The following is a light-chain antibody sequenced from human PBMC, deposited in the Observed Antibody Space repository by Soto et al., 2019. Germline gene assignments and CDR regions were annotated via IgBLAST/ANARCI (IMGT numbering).Light chain of an antibody. CDR2: SAS. J-gene: IGKJ4*01. CDR3: QRYGGSPPVS. Sequence: EVVLTQSPGTLSLSPGEMATLACRASQSFSSSNVAWYKHQPGQPPKLIVYSASSRATGIPDRFSGSGSGTDVTLTISRLEPEDFGLYYCQRYGGSPPVSFGGGTKVDIK. CDR1: QSFSSSN. V-gene: IGKV3-20*01.